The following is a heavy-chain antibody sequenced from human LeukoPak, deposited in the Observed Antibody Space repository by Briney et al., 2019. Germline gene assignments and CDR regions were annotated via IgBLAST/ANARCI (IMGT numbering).Heavy chain of an antibody. D-gene: IGHD2-2*02. CDR3: ARDRYCSSTSCYNFPELCMDV. CDR1: GFTFSSYW. CDR2: IKLDGSDK. V-gene: IGHV3-7*01. Sequence: GGSLRLSCAASGFTFSSYWMSWVRQAPGKGLEWVANIKLDGSDKYYVDSVKGRITISRDNTKNSLYLQMNSLRAEDTAVYYCARDRYCSSTSCYNFPELCMDVWGKGTTVTVSS. J-gene: IGHJ6*04.